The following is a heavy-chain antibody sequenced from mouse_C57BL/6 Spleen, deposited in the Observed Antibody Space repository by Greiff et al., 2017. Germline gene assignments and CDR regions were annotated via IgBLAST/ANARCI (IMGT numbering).Heavy chain of an antibody. J-gene: IGHJ1*03. CDR2: FHPYNDDT. V-gene: IGHV1-47*01. CDR3: ARGSYSIYWYFDV. D-gene: IGHD2-5*01. CDR1: GYTFTTYP. Sequence: VQLQQSGAELVKPGASVKMSCKASGYTFTTYPIEWMKQNHGKSLEWIGNFHPYNDDTKYNEKFKGKAPLTVEKSSSTVYLELSRLTSDDSAVYYCARGSYSIYWYFDVWGTGTTVTVSS.